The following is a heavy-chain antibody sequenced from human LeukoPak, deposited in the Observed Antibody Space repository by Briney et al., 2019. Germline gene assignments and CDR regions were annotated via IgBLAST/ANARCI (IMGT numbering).Heavy chain of an antibody. J-gene: IGHJ3*02. CDR1: GFTFSSYS. CDR2: ISSDSNYI. CDR3: ASRYCTSTNCYAFDI. Sequence: PGGSLRLSCAASGFTFSSYSMNWVRQAPGKGLEWVSSISSDSNYIFHADSVQGRFTISRDNAENSLFLQMNSLRAEDTAVYYCASRYCTSTNCYAFDIWGQGTVVTVSS. V-gene: IGHV3-21*01. D-gene: IGHD2-2*01.